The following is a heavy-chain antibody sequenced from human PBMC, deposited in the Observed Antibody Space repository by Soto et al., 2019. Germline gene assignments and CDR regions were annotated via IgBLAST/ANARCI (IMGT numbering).Heavy chain of an antibody. CDR2: INTKNGNT. D-gene: IGHD6-19*01. J-gene: IGHJ4*02. Sequence: QIYLVQSGAEVKKPGASVKVSCKASGYTFTGYGIIWVRQAPGQGLEWMGWINTKNGNTHYAQKLQGRVTMTTDTSTTTAYMELRSLRTDDTAVYFCARDQAPYSNGWYYWGQGTLVTVSS. V-gene: IGHV1-18*01. CDR1: GYTFTGYG. CDR3: ARDQAPYSNGWYY.